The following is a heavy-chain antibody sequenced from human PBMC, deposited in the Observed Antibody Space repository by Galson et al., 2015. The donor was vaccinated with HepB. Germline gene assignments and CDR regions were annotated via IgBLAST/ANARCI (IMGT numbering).Heavy chain of an antibody. CDR2: IRSKANSYAT. V-gene: IGHV3-73*01. CDR3: TRHVVAATPGGYGMDV. Sequence: SLRLSCAASGFTFSGSAMHWVRQASGKGLEWVGRIRSKANSYATAYAASVKGRFTISRDDSKNTAYLQMNSLKTEDTAVYYCTRHVVAATPGGYGMDVWGQGTTVTVSS. CDR1: GFTFSGSA. J-gene: IGHJ6*02. D-gene: IGHD2-15*01.